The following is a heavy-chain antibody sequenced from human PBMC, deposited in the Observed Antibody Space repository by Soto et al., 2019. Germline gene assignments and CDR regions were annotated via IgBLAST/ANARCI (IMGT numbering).Heavy chain of an antibody. CDR1: GYTLTELS. Sequence: GASVKVSCTVSGYTLTELSMHWVRQAPGKGLEWMGGFDPEDGETIYAQKFQGRVTMTEDTSTDTAYMELSSLRSEDTAVYYCATVGTDIVVVPAAIACFACLAIWGQGTMVTVSS. CDR2: FDPEDGET. CDR3: ATVGTDIVVVPAAIACFACLAI. J-gene: IGHJ3*02. D-gene: IGHD2-2*02. V-gene: IGHV1-24*01.